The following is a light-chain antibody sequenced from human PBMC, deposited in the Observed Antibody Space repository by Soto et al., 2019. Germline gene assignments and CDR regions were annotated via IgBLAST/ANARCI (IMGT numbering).Light chain of an antibody. J-gene: IGLJ3*02. CDR3: QSYDGRLPWV. CDR2: ANY. V-gene: IGLV1-40*01. Sequence: QSVLTQPPSVSGAPGQRVTISCTGSSSNIGAGYDVHWYQQLPGTAPKLLIYANYNRPSGVPDRFSGSKSGTSASLAITGLQAEDEADYYCQSYDGRLPWVFGGGTKVTVL. CDR1: SSNIGAGYD.